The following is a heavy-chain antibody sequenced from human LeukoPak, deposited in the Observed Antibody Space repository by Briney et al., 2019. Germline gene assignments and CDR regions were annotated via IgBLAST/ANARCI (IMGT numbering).Heavy chain of an antibody. CDR2: ISYDGSNK. Sequence: GGSLRLSCAASGFTFSSYAMNWVRQAPGKGLEWVAVISYDGSNKYYADSVKGRFTISRDNSKNTLYLQMNSLRAEDTAVYYCARDRTLVLVGATYPDYWGQGTLVTVSS. CDR3: ARDRTLVLVGATYPDY. CDR1: GFTFSSYA. D-gene: IGHD1-26*01. J-gene: IGHJ4*02. V-gene: IGHV3-30-3*01.